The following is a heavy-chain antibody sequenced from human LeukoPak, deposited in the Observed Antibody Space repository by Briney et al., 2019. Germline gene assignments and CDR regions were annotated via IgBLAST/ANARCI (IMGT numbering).Heavy chain of an antibody. CDR3: ARQSFDCNYYT. D-gene: IGHD3-9*01. V-gene: IGHV3-74*01. J-gene: IGHJ5*02. CDR2: ISSDGSTT. Sequence: PGGSLRHSCAASGFTFRSYWMHWVRQAPGKGLVWVSRISSDGSTTTYADSVKGRFTISRDNAKNMLYLQMNSLTADDTAVYYCARQSFDCNYYTWGQGTMVTVCS. CDR1: GFTFRSYW.